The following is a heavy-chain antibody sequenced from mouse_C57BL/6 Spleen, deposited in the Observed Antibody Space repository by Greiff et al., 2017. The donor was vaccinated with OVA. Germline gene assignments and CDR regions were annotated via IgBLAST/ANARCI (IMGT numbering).Heavy chain of an antibody. J-gene: IGHJ1*03. CDR3: ARESYYGSSWYFDV. D-gene: IGHD1-1*01. CDR2: ISYSGST. CDR1: GYSITSGYD. Sequence: EVQLVESGPGMVKPSQSLSLTCTVTGYSITSGYDWHWIRHFPGNKLEWMGYISYSGSTNYNPSLKSRISITHDTSKNHFFLKLNSVTTEDTATYYCARESYYGSSWYFDVWGTGTTVTVSS. V-gene: IGHV3-1*01.